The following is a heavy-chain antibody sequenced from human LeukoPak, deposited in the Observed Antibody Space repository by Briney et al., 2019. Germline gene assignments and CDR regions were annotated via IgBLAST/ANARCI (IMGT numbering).Heavy chain of an antibody. CDR1: GFTFSSYW. CDR3: ARGHSSGWSGAHYYYMDV. D-gene: IGHD6-19*01. CDR2: INSDGSST. Sequence: PGGSLRLSCAASGFTFSSYWMHWVRQAPGKGLVWVSRINSDGSSTSYADSVKGRFTISRDNAKNMLYLQMNSLRAEDTAVYYCARGHSSGWSGAHYYYMDVWGKGTTVTVSS. J-gene: IGHJ6*03. V-gene: IGHV3-74*01.